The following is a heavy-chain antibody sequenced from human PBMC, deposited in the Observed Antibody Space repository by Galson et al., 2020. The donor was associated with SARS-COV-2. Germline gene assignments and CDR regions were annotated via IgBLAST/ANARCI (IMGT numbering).Heavy chain of an antibody. CDR3: TTDRVWFHNFPLFDY. J-gene: IGHJ4*02. D-gene: IGHD3-10*01. CDR2: IKSKTDGGTT. CDR1: GFTFSNAW. Sequence: GGSLRLSCAASGFTFSNAWMSWVRQAPGKGLEWVGRIKSKTDGGTTDYAAPVKGRFTISRDDSKNTLYLQMNSLKTEDTAVYYCTTDRVWFHNFPLFDYWGQGTLVTVSS. V-gene: IGHV3-15*01.